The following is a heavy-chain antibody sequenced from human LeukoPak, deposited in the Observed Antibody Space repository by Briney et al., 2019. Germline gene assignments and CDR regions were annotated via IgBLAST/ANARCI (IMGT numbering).Heavy chain of an antibody. CDR2: MNPNSGNT. Sequence: GASVKVSCKASGYTFTSYDINWVRQATGQGLEWMGWMNPNSGNTGYAQKFQGRVTMTRNTSISTVYMELSSLRSEDTAVYYCARELDPIRYFDWLLRTPPLFDYWGQGTLVTVSS. D-gene: IGHD3-9*01. CDR3: ARELDPIRYFDWLLRTPPLFDY. J-gene: IGHJ4*02. CDR1: GYTFTSYD. V-gene: IGHV1-8*01.